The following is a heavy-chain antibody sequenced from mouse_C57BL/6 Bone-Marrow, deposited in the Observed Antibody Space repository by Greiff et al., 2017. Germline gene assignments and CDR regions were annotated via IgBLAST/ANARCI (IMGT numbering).Heavy chain of an antibody. D-gene: IGHD1-1*01. CDR1: GYTFTSYW. CDR2: IYPGSGST. J-gene: IGHJ3*01. CDR3: ARGGIYYYGPEAY. Sequence: VQLQQPGAELVKPGASVKMSCKASGYTFTSYWITWVKQRPGQGLEWIGDIYPGSGSTNYNEKFKSKATLTVATSSSTAYMQLSSLTSEDSAVYYCARGGIYYYGPEAYWGQGTLVTVSA. V-gene: IGHV1-55*01.